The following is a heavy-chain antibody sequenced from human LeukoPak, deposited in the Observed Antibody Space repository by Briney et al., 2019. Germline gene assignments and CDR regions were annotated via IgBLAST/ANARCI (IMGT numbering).Heavy chain of an antibody. V-gene: IGHV3-48*01. CDR2: ISSSSSTI. J-gene: IGHJ6*02. Sequence: PGGSLRLSCAASGFTFSSYSMNWVRQAPGKGLEWVSYISSSSSTIYYADSVKGRFTISRDNAKNSLYLQMNSLRAEDTAVYYCARDLDSRWDYYAMDVWGQGTTVTVS. CDR3: ARDLDSRWDYYAMDV. D-gene: IGHD2-15*01. CDR1: GFTFSSYS.